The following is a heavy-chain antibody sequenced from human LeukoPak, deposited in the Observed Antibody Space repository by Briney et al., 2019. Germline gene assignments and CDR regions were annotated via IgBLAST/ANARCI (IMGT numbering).Heavy chain of an antibody. Sequence: KTSETLSLTCTASGDSISSYYWSWIRQPPGKGLEWIGYIYHSGSTNYNPSLKSRVTISADTSKDQFSLKLASVTAADTAVYYCATGYSSTWYYFDYWGQGTLVTVSS. CDR1: GDSISSYY. V-gene: IGHV4-59*01. D-gene: IGHD6-13*01. CDR2: IYHSGST. J-gene: IGHJ4*02. CDR3: ATGYSSTWYYFDY.